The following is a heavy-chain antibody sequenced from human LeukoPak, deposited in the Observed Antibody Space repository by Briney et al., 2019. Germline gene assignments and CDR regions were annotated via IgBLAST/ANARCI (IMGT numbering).Heavy chain of an antibody. CDR1: GGSISSFY. D-gene: IGHD3-10*01. CDR2: IYYSGST. J-gene: IGHJ6*02. CDR3: ARLPGEQGPKYHYGMDV. V-gene: IGHV4-59*01. Sequence: NPSETLSLTCTVSGGSISSFYWSWIRQPPGKGLEWIGYIYYSGSTNYNPSLKSRVTISVDTSKNQFSLKLSSVTAADTAVYYCARLPGEQGPKYHYGMDVWGQGTTVTVSS.